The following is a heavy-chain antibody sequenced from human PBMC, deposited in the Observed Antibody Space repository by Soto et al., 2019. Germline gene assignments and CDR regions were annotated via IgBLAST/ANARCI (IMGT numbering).Heavy chain of an antibody. J-gene: IGHJ2*01. CDR1: GGSISSGGYS. CDR3: AREGGSGSTDWYFNV. V-gene: IGHV4-30-2*01. CDR2: IFHSGST. D-gene: IGHD1-26*01. Sequence: QLQLQESGSGLVKPSQTLSLTCAVSGGSISSGGYSWSWLRQPPGKGLEWIGYIFHSGSTYYNPSLKSRFNISVDGSKNHFSLELSSVTAADTAVYYCAREGGSGSTDWYFNVWGRGTLVTVSS.